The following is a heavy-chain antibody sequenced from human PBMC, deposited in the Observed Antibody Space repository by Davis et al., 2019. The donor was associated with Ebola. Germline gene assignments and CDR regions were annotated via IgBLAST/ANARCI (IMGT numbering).Heavy chain of an antibody. CDR1: GYTFTSYY. V-gene: IGHV1-46*03. CDR2: INPSGGST. J-gene: IGHJ6*02. CDR3: AGTTSPYYYYDMDV. D-gene: IGHD1-1*01. Sequence: ASVKVSCKASGYTFTSYYMHWVRQAPGQGLEWMGIINPSGGSTSYAQKFQGRVTMTRDTSTSTVYMELSSLRSEDTAMYFCAGTTSPYYYYDMDVWGQGTTVTVSS.